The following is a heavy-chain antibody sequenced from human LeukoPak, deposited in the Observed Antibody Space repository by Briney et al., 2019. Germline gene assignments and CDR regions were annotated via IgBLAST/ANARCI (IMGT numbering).Heavy chain of an antibody. CDR3: ARHALSYSSSWYAEANCFDP. J-gene: IGHJ5*02. D-gene: IGHD6-13*01. Sequence: PSETLSLTCTVSGGSISSYYWSWVRQPAGKGLEWIGRIYTSGSTNYNPSLKSRVTMSVDTSKNQFSLKLSSVTAADTAVYYCARHALSYSSSWYAEANCFDPSGQGTLVTVSS. CDR2: IYTSGST. V-gene: IGHV4-4*07. CDR1: GGSISSYY.